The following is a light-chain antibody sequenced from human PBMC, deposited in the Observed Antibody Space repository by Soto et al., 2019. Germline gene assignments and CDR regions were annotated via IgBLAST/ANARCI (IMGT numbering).Light chain of an antibody. CDR2: DAS. CDR1: QRIRSTY. Sequence: EILLTQSPGTLSLSPGDSATLSCRASQRIRSTYLAWYQQKPGQAPRLLIYDASSRATGIPDRFSGSGSGTDFYLTISSLEPEDFAVYYCQHRSNWPLTFGGGTKVEIK. J-gene: IGKJ4*01. CDR3: QHRSNWPLT. V-gene: IGKV3D-20*02.